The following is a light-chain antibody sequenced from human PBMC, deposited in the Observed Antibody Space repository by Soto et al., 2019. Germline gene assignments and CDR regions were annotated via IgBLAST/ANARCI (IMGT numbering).Light chain of an antibody. J-gene: IGKJ2*01. CDR1: QDISNY. CDR3: QQYDNLPPQYT. Sequence: DIQMTQSPSSLSASVGDSVTITCQASQDISNYLNWYQQKPGKAPKLLIYDASNLETGVPSRFSGSGSGTDFTFTIISLQPEDIATYYCQQYDNLPPQYTFVQGTKLEIK. V-gene: IGKV1-33*01. CDR2: DAS.